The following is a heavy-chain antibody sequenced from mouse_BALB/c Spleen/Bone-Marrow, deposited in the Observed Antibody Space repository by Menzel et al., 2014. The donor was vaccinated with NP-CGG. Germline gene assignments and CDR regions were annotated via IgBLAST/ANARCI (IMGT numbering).Heavy chain of an antibody. CDR1: GFSLTSYG. CDR3: ARGLQYYAMDY. Sequence: QVQLKESGPGLEAPSQSLSITCTVSGFSLTSYGVHWVRQPPGKGLEWLGVIWAGGSTNYNSALMSRLSISKDNSKSQVFLKMNSLQTDDTAMYYCARGLQYYAMDYWGQGTSVTVSS. CDR2: IWAGGST. J-gene: IGHJ4*01. V-gene: IGHV2-9*02. D-gene: IGHD2-4*01.